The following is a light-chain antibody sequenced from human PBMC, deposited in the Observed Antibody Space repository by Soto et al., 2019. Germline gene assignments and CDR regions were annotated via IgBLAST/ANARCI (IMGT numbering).Light chain of an antibody. V-gene: IGLV2-14*01. J-gene: IGLJ2*01. CDR2: EVS. CDR3: CSYAGSTTRVL. Sequence: QSVLTQPASVSGSPGQSIIISCTGTSSDVDTYKYVSWYQQHPGKAPKLMIYEVSHRPSGVSDRFSGSKSGNTASLTLSGLPAEDEADYYCCSYAGSTTRVLFGGGTKLTVL. CDR1: SSDVDTYKY.